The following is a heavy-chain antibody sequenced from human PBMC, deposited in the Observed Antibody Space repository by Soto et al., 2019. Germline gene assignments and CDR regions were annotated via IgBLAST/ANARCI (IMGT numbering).Heavy chain of an antibody. CDR1: GFTFSSYA. D-gene: IGHD4-4*01. CDR3: AREGTVTTSWYYYGMDV. Sequence: GSLRLSCAASGFTFSSYAMHWVRQAPGKGLEWVAVISYDGSNKYYADSVKGRFTISRDNSKNTLYLQMNSLRAEDTAVYYCAREGTVTTSWYYYGMDVWGQGTTVTVSS. J-gene: IGHJ6*02. CDR2: ISYDGSNK. V-gene: IGHV3-30-3*01.